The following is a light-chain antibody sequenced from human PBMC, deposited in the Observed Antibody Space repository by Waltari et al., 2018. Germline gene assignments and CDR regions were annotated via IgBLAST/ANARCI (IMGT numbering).Light chain of an antibody. Sequence: EIVLTQSPGTLSLSPGERATLSCRASQSVTSISLTWYQQKFGQAPRLLIYGTSSRATGIPDRFSGSGSGTDFTLTINRLEPEDFAVYYCQQYDGEVVTFGGGTKVEIK. V-gene: IGKV3-20*01. CDR2: GTS. J-gene: IGKJ4*01. CDR3: QQYDGEVVT. CDR1: QSVTSIS.